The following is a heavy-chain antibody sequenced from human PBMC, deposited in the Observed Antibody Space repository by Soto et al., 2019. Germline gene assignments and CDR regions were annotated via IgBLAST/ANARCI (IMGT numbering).Heavy chain of an antibody. D-gene: IGHD5-18*01. CDR2: IYSSGST. CDR3: ARAGTAMVQLDY. Sequence: SETLSLTCTVSDGSISSYFWSWIRQPPGKGLEWIGYIYSSGSTNYNPSLRSRVTISVDTSKNQFSLKLTSVTAADTAVYYCARAGTAMVQLDYWGQGTLVTVSS. V-gene: IGHV4-59*01. J-gene: IGHJ4*02. CDR1: DGSISSYF.